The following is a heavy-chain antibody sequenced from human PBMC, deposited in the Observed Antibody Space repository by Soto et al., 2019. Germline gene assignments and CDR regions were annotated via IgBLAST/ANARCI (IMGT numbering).Heavy chain of an antibody. CDR2: ISHSGDTT. CDR3: AKVDGGLHSPFAY. D-gene: IGHD2-15*01. Sequence: GGSLRLSCAASGTIFSGFGMHWVRQAPGKGLEWVSGISHSGDTTYYAESVKGRFTISRDNSKNTLNLQMNSLRADDTAVYYCAKVDGGLHSPFAYWGQGTLVTVSS. CDR1: GTIFSGFG. J-gene: IGHJ4*02. V-gene: IGHV3-23*01.